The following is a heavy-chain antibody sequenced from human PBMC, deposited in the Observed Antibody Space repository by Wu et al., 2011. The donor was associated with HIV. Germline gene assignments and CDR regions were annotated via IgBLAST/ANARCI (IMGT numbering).Heavy chain of an antibody. D-gene: IGHD1-14*01. V-gene: IGHV1-69*15. Sequence: QVQLVQSGAEVKKPGSSVKVSCKASGGTFRSYGISWVRQAPGQGLEWMGRIIPIFGTANYARKFQGRVTITADESTSTAYMELSSLGSEDTAVFYCARDRTNHVFDSWGQGTPXPSPQ. CDR1: GGTFRSYG. CDR2: IIPIFGTA. J-gene: IGHJ4*02. CDR3: ARDRTNHVFDS.